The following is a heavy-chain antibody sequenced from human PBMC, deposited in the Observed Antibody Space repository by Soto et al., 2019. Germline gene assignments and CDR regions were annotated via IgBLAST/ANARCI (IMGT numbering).Heavy chain of an antibody. J-gene: IGHJ5*02. CDR3: VALSESYSGGDCYHIWFDP. Sequence: SVKVPCKASGGTFSSYTISWVRQAPGQGLEWMGRIIPILGIANYAQKFQGRVTITADKSTSTAYMELSSLRFEDTAVYYCVALSESYSGGDCYHIWFDPWGQGPLVTVSS. D-gene: IGHD2-21*02. CDR2: IIPILGIA. V-gene: IGHV1-69*02. CDR1: GGTFSSYT.